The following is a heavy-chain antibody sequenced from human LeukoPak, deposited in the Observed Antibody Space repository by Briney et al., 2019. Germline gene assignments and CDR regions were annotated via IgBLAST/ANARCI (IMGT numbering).Heavy chain of an antibody. CDR1: GFTVSNNY. V-gene: IGHV3-66*01. J-gene: IGHJ4*02. CDR3: ATLTFYIDS. Sequence: GGSLRPYCAASGFTVSNNYMSWVRQAPGKGLEWVSVIYSGGSTYYADSVKGRFTISRDNSKNTPYLQMNSLRAEDTAVHYCATLTFYIDSWGQGALVAVSS. D-gene: IGHD3-16*01. CDR2: IYSGGST.